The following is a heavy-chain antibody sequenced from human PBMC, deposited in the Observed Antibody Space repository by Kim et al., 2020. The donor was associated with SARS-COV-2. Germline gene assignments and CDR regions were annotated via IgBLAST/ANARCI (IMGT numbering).Heavy chain of an antibody. D-gene: IGHD3-3*01. Sequence: HSGNTHYHPPLKSRVTISIDTSKNQFSLNVSSVTAADTAVYYCARGTIFEPWGQGTLVTVSS. CDR3: ARGTIFEP. CDR2: HSGNT. V-gene: IGHV4-34*01. J-gene: IGHJ5*02.